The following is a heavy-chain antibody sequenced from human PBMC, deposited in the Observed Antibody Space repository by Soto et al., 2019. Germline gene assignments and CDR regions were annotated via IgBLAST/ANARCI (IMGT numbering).Heavy chain of an antibody. Sequence: QVQLQQWGAGLLKPSETLSLTCAVYGGSFSGYYWSWIRQPPGKGLEWIGEINHSGSTNYNPSLRSRFTISVDTSKSQFSLRLSSVTAADTAVYYCARALKYCSGGSCYSTYLYSYYYMDVWGKGTTVTVSS. CDR3: ARALKYCSGGSCYSTYLYSYYYMDV. CDR2: INHSGST. CDR1: GGSFSGYY. J-gene: IGHJ6*03. V-gene: IGHV4-34*01. D-gene: IGHD2-15*01.